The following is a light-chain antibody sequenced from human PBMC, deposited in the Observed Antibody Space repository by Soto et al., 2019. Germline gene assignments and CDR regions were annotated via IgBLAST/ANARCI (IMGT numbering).Light chain of an antibody. Sequence: EIIVTQSPATLSVSPGEGATLSCRASQSISNNLAWYQQKPGQAPRLLIYGASTRATGLPARFSASGSGTEFTLTISSLQSEDFAVYYWQQYHHWPPNTFGQGTKLEI. CDR3: QQYHHWPPNT. J-gene: IGKJ2*01. V-gene: IGKV3-15*01. CDR2: GAS. CDR1: QSISNN.